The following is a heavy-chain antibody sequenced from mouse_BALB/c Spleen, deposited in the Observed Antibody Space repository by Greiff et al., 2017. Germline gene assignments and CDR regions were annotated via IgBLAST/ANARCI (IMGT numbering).Heavy chain of an antibody. V-gene: IGHV3-2*02. CDR2: ISYSGST. Sequence: DVKLVESGPGLVKPSQSLSLTCTVTGYSITSDYAWNWIRQFPGNKLEWMGYISYSGSTSYNPSLKSRISITRDTSKNQFFLQLNSVTTEDTATYYCARYDYDEGAAYYYAMDYWGQGTSVTVSS. J-gene: IGHJ4*01. D-gene: IGHD2-4*01. CDR3: ARYDYDEGAAYYYAMDY. CDR1: GYSITSDYA.